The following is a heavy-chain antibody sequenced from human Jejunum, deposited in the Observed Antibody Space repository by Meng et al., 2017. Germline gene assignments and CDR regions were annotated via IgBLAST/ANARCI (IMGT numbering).Heavy chain of an antibody. CDR3: ARDHMGSLDY. Sequence: QVQLQESGPVLVRPSETLSPICTFSGGSVSRAGDQWGWIRQPPGKGLEWIGYASTNYNPSLKSRVTISLDTSRNQFSLSLSSVTAADTAVYYCARDHMGSLDYWGQGILVTVSS. D-gene: IGHD1-26*01. CDR1: GGSVSRAGDQ. J-gene: IGHJ4*02. V-gene: IGHV4-61*08. CDR2: AST.